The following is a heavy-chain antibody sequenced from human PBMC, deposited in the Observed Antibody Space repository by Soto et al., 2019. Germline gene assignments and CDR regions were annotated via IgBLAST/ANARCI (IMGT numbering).Heavy chain of an antibody. V-gene: IGHV3-74*01. CDR3: ARAGILTRYRAGAY. Sequence: EVQLVESGGGLVQPGGSLRLSCAASGFTFSSYWMHWVRQAPGKGLVWVSRINSDGSSTTYADSVKGRFTISRDNAKNTLYLQMNSLRDEDTAVYHCARAGILTRYRAGAYWGQGTLVTVSS. J-gene: IGHJ4*02. D-gene: IGHD3-9*01. CDR1: GFTFSSYW. CDR2: INSDGSST.